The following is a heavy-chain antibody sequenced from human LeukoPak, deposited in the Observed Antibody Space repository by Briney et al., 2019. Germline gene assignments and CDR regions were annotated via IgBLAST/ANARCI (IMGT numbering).Heavy chain of an antibody. CDR3: ASYQSDYYGSGSYYIRFDP. Sequence: SVKVSCKASGGTFSSYAINWVRQAPGQGLEWMGRIIPILDIANYAQKFQGRATITADKSTSTAYMELSSLRSEDTAVYYCASYQSDYYGSGSYYIRFDPWGQGTLVTVSS. D-gene: IGHD3-10*01. CDR1: GGTFSSYA. J-gene: IGHJ5*02. CDR2: IIPILDIA. V-gene: IGHV1-69*04.